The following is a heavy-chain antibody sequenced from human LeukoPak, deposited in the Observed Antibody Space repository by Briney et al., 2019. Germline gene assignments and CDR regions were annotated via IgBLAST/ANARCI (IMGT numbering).Heavy chain of an antibody. Sequence: PGRSLRLSCAASGFTFSSYGMHWVRQAPGKGLEWVAVIWYDGSNKYYADSVKGRFTISRDNSKNTLYLQMNRLRAEDTAVYYCARDRSASSSCLDYWGQGTLVAVSS. CDR1: GFTFSSYG. CDR3: ARDRSASSSCLDY. CDR2: IWYDGSNK. J-gene: IGHJ4*02. V-gene: IGHV3-33*01. D-gene: IGHD6-13*01.